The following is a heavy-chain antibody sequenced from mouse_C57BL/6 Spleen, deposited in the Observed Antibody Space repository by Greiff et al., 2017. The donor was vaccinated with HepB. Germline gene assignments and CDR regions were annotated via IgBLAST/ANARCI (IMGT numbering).Heavy chain of an antibody. CDR3: AREYTGDAMDY. CDR1: GYTFTGYW. D-gene: IGHD1-3*01. Sequence: QVQLQQSGAELMKPGASVKLSCKATGYTFTGYWIEWVKQRPGHGLEWIGEILPGNGITNYNEKFKGKATFTADTSSNTAYMQLSSLTTEDSSIYYCAREYTGDAMDYWGQGTSVTVSS. CDR2: ILPGNGIT. V-gene: IGHV1-9*01. J-gene: IGHJ4*01.